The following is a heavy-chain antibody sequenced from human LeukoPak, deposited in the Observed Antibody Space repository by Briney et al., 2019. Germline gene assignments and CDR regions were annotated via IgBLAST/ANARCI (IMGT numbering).Heavy chain of an antibody. Sequence: TGGSLRLSCAASGFTVSDSYMSRVRQAPGKGLEWLSVVYSDDSAYYADSVMGRFTISRDNSKNTMYLQMNSLRAEDTALYYCTRDRGAASGYWGQGTLVTVSS. CDR3: TRDRGAASGY. V-gene: IGHV3-53*01. D-gene: IGHD6-13*01. CDR1: GFTVSDSY. CDR2: VYSDDSA. J-gene: IGHJ4*02.